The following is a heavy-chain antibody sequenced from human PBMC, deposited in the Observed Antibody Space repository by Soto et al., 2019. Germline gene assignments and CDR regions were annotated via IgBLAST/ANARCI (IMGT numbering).Heavy chain of an antibody. J-gene: IGHJ6*03. V-gene: IGHV3-30*18. CDR1: GFTFRGYG. CDR2: ISSDGTNE. CDR3: AKDLGGYYYYYYMDV. Sequence: QVQLVESGGGVVQPGRSLRLSCAASGFTFRGYGIHWVRQAPGKGLEWVAVISSDGTNEYYADSVKGRFTISRDNSKNTWYLQMNSLRADDTAVYYCAKDLGGYYYYYYMDVWGKGTTVTVSS.